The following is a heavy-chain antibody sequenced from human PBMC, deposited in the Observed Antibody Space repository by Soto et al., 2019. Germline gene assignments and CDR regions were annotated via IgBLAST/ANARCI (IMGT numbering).Heavy chain of an antibody. CDR3: AKRGSSGYFDY. J-gene: IGHJ4*02. V-gene: IGHV3-23*01. Sequence: GGSLRLSCAASGFTFSSYAMNWFRHAPGKGLEWVSVISGSDGSTYYADSVKGRFTISRDNSKNTLNLQMNSLRAEDTAVYYCAKRGSSGYFDYRSRRTPVPVSS. CDR1: GFTFSSYA. CDR2: ISGSDGST. D-gene: IGHD6-13*01.